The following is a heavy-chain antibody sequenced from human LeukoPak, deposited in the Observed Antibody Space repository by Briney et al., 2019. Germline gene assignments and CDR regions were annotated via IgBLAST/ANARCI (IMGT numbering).Heavy chain of an antibody. D-gene: IGHD6-6*01. CDR1: GYTFTSYA. Sequence: ASVKVSCKASGYTFTSYAMNWVRQAPGQGLEWMGWINTNTGNPTYAQGFTGRFVFSLDTSVSTAYLRISSLKAEDTAVYYCAREAISIAARPSYYYYYYMDVWGKGTTVTVSS. CDR3: AREAISIAARPSYYYYYYMDV. V-gene: IGHV7-4-1*02. J-gene: IGHJ6*03. CDR2: INTNTGNP.